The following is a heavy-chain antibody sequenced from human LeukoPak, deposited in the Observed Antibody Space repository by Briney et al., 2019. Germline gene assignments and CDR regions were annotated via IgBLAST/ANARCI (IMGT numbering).Heavy chain of an antibody. D-gene: IGHD6-13*01. CDR3: ARRGIAAADPRGRGFGP. V-gene: IGHV6-1*01. CDR2: TYYRSKWYY. Sequence: SQTLSLTCAISGDSVSSNTAAWNWIRQSPSRGLEWLGRTYYRSKWYYDYTISVKSRITINPDTSKNQFSLKLSSVTAADTAVYYCARRGIAAADPRGRGFGPWGQGTLVTVSS. J-gene: IGHJ5*02. CDR1: GDSVSSNTAA.